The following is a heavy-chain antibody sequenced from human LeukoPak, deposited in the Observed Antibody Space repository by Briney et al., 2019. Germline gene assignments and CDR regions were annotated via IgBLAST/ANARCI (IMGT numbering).Heavy chain of an antibody. J-gene: IGHJ4*02. CDR1: GLTFSSYA. V-gene: IGHV3-23*01. CDR2: IGVSGGGT. Sequence: PGGSLRLSCAASGLTFSSYAMSWVRQAPGKGLEWVSVIGVSGGGTFYADSVKGRFTISRDDSKNTLSLQMNSLKAEDTALYYCAKDASGSYCPDYWGQGTLVTVSS. D-gene: IGHD1-26*01. CDR3: AKDASGSYCPDY.